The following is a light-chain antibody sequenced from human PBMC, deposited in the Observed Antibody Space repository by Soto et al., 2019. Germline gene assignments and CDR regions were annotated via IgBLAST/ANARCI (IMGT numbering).Light chain of an antibody. J-gene: IGKJ2*01. V-gene: IGKV2-28*01. CDR1: QRLLHSNGNNF. CDR2: LGF. CDR3: MQALQTPYT. Sequence: EIVMTQSPPSLTVSPGGPASISFISSQRLLHSNGNNFLDWYLQKPGQSPQLLIYLGFNRASGVPDRVSGSGAGTDFTLKISRVEAEDVGVYYCMQALQTPYTFGQGTKVDNK.